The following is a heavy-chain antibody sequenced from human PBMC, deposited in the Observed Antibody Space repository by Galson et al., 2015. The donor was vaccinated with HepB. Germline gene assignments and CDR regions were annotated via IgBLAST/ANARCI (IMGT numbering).Heavy chain of an antibody. CDR3: ARLGRYCSSTSCYGGWYYFDY. V-gene: IGHV3-7*03. CDR2: IKQDGSEK. J-gene: IGHJ4*02. Sequence: SLRLSCAASGFTFSSYWMSWVRQAPGKGLEWVANIKQDGSEKYYVDSVKGRFTISRDNAKNSLYLQMYSLRAEDTAVYYCARLGRYCSSTSCYGGWYYFDYWGQGTLVTVSS. CDR1: GFTFSSYW. D-gene: IGHD2-2*01.